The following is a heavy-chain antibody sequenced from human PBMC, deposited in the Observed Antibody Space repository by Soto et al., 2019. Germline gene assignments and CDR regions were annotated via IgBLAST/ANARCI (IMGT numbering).Heavy chain of an antibody. Sequence: SETLSLTCIVSGASVTTPTYYWTWIRQPPGQGLEWIGYISNSGSTNYNPSLKSRITVSADTSKNQFSLKLSSVTAADTAVYYCWAFGGDWFDPWGQGTLVTVSS. CDR2: ISNSGST. J-gene: IGHJ5*02. V-gene: IGHV4-61*01. D-gene: IGHD3-16*01. CDR1: GASVTTPTYY. CDR3: WAFGGDWFDP.